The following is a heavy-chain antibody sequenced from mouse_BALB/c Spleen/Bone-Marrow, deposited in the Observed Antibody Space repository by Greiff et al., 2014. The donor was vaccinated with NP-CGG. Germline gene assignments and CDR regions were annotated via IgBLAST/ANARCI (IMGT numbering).Heavy chain of an antibody. Sequence: VKVEESGPGLVQPSQSLSITCTVSGFSLTTYGVHWVRQSPGKGLEWLGVVWTGGSTDYNAAFISRLTVSKDNSKSQVFFETNSLQANDTAIYYCARNHRGYYFDYWGQGTALTVSS. D-gene: IGHD3-1*01. CDR3: ARNHRGYYFDY. CDR2: VWTGGST. CDR1: GFSLTTYG. J-gene: IGHJ2*01. V-gene: IGHV2-2*02.